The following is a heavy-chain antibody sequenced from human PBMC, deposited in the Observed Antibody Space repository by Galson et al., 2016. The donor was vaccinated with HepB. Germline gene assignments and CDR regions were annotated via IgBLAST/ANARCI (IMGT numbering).Heavy chain of an antibody. J-gene: IGHJ3*02. Sequence: SLRLSCAASGFTFSSYSMNWVRQAPGEGLEWVSSINSSSSSIYYADSVKGRFTISRDNAKNSLYLQMNSLRAEDTAVYYCARATHTITYYYDSSGYKVDAFDIWGQGTMVTVSS. CDR3: ARATHTITYYYDSSGYKVDAFDI. V-gene: IGHV3-21*01. D-gene: IGHD3-22*01. CDR1: GFTFSSYS. CDR2: INSSSSSI.